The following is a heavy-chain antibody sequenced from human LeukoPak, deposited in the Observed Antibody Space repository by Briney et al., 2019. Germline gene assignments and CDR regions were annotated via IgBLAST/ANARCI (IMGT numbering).Heavy chain of an antibody. CDR2: IYREGSST. CDR1: GLTFSSYW. CDR3: ASRDQSCSGDTCYPIDY. V-gene: IGHV3-74*01. Sequence: GGSPRLSCAVSGLTFSSYWMHWGRPAPGKGLGWVSRIYREGSSTSYADSVKGRFTISRDNAKNTLYLQMNSLRAEDTAVYYCASRDQSCSGDTCYPIDYWGQGTLVTVSS. D-gene: IGHD2-15*01. J-gene: IGHJ4*02.